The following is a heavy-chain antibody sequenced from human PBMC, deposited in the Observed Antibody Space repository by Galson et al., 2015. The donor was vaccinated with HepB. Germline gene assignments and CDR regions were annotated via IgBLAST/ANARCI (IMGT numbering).Heavy chain of an antibody. D-gene: IGHD2-2*01. V-gene: IGHV3-30-3*01. J-gene: IGHJ4*02. CDR1: GFTFSSYA. CDR3: ARVGEDCSSTSCYQDY. Sequence: SLRLSCAASGFTFSSYAMHWVRQAPGKGLEWVAVISYDGSNKYYADSVKGRFTISRDNSKNTLYLQMNSLRAEDTAVYYCARVGEDCSSTSCYQDYWGQGTLVTVSS. CDR2: ISYDGSNK.